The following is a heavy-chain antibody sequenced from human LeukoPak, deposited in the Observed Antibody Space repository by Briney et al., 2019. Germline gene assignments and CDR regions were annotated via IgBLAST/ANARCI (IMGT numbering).Heavy chain of an antibody. Sequence: PGGSLRLSCAASGFTFDDYAMHWVRQAPGKGLEWASGISWNSGSIGYADSVKGRFTISRDNAKNSLYLQMNSLRAEDTALYYCAKDMSYGDYFDYWGQGTLVTVSS. CDR3: AKDMSYGDYFDY. J-gene: IGHJ4*02. CDR2: ISWNSGSI. D-gene: IGHD4-17*01. CDR1: GFTFDDYA. V-gene: IGHV3-9*01.